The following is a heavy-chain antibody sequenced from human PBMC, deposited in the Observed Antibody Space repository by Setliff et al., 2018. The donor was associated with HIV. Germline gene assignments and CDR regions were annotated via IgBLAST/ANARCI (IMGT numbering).Heavy chain of an antibody. J-gene: IGHJ1*01. V-gene: IGHV1-69*13. CDR3: ARDQGVVTRACWH. CDR2: IIPLFGTE. D-gene: IGHD2-21*02. Sequence: SVKVSCKASGYTFTNYALSWVRQAPGQGLEWMGGIIPLFGTEDYAQKFQGRVTITADESTNTAYMELRSLTSDDTAVYYCARDQGVVTRACWHWGQGTLVTVSS. CDR1: GYTFTNYA.